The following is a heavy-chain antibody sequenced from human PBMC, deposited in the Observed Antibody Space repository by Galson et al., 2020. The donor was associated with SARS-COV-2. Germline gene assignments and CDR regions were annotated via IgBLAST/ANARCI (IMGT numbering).Heavy chain of an antibody. D-gene: IGHD6-19*01. CDR3: ARARYSSGWYFDY. V-gene: IGHV4-61*09. Sequence: SETLSLTCTVSGGSISSGSYYWSWIRQPAGKGLEWIGHIYTSGSTNYNPSLKSRVTISVDTSKNQFSLKLSSVTAADTAVYFCARARYSSGWYFDYWGQGTLVTVSS. CDR2: IYTSGST. J-gene: IGHJ4*02. CDR1: GGSISSGSYY.